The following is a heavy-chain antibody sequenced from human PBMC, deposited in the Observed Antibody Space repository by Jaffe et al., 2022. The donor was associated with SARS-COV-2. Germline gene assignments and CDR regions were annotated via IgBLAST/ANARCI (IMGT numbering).Heavy chain of an antibody. CDR2: ISYDGSNK. CDR1: GFTFSSYA. V-gene: IGHV3-30*04. D-gene: IGHD3-22*01. CDR3: ARDLYDSSGYPPS. J-gene: IGHJ5*02. Sequence: QVQLVESGGGVVQPGRSLRLSCAASGFTFSSYAMHWVRQAPGKGLEWVAVISYDGSNKYYADSVKGRFTISRDNSKNTLYLQMNSLRAEDTAVYYCARDLYDSSGYPPSWGQGTLVTVSS.